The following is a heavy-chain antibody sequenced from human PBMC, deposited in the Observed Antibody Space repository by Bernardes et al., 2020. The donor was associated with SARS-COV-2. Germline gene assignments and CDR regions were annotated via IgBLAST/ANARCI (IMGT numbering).Heavy chain of an antibody. D-gene: IGHD5-18*01. V-gene: IGHV1-69*06. J-gene: IGHJ4*02. Sequence: SVKVSCKASGDIFNNFVFGWVRQAPGQGLEWMGGLMPVFGKGNYAQKFRDRATITADRAMSTVYMELRSLRFDDTALYYCATGRKKEGYRYWGQGALVTVSS. CDR3: ATGRKKEGYRY. CDR2: LMPVFGKG. CDR1: GDIFNNFV.